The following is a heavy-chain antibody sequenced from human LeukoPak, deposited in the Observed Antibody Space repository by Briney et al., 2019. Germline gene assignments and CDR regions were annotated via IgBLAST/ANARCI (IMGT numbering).Heavy chain of an antibody. J-gene: IGHJ4*02. CDR1: GGTFRSYA. CDR3: ARRMGAVRGVINAY. V-gene: IGHV1-69*13. Sequence: ASVKVSCKASGGTFRSYAISWVRQAPGQGLEWMGGIIPIFGTANYAQKFQGRVTITADESTSTAYMELSSLRSEDTALYNSARRMGAVRGVINAYWGQGTLVTVSS. CDR2: IIPIFGTA. D-gene: IGHD3-10*01.